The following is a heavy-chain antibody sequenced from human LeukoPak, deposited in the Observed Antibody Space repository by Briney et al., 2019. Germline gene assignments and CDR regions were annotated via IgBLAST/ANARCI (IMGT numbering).Heavy chain of an antibody. CDR3: ARGLRYYDILTGYYGGANYYYYYMDV. V-gene: IGHV4-34*01. Sequence: PSETLSLTCAVYGGSFSGYYWSWIRQPPGKGLEWIGEINHSGSTNYNPSLKSRVTISVDTSKNQFSLKLSSVTAADTAVYCCARGLRYYDILTGYYGGANYYYYYMDVWGKGTTVTVSS. CDR1: GGSFSGYY. D-gene: IGHD3-9*01. CDR2: INHSGST. J-gene: IGHJ6*03.